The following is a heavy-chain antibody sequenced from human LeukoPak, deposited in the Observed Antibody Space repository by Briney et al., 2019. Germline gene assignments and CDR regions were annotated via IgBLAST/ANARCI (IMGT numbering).Heavy chain of an antibody. Sequence: GGSLRLSCAASGFTFSSYWMSWVRQAPGKGLEWVANIKQDGSEKYYVDSVKGRFTISRDSAKNSLYLQMNSLRAEDTAVYYCARLRFDCSSTSCYKSRYYYMDVWGKGTTVTVSS. CDR3: ARLRFDCSSTSCYKSRYYYMDV. D-gene: IGHD2-2*02. V-gene: IGHV3-7*01. CDR2: IKQDGSEK. J-gene: IGHJ6*03. CDR1: GFTFSSYW.